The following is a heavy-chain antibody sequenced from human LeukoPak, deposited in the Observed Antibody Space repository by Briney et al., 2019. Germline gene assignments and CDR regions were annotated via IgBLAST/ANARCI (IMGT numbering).Heavy chain of an antibody. D-gene: IGHD2-8*01. CDR1: GFTFSSYG. CDR2: ISSSSSYI. J-gene: IGHJ4*02. CDR3: ARDQSLGYCTNGVCYTGAY. V-gene: IGHV3-21*01. Sequence: PGGSLRLSCAASGFTFSSYGMNWVRQAPGKGLEWVSSISSSSSYIYYADSVKGRFTISRDNAKNSLYLKMNSLRAEDTAVYYCARDQSLGYCTNGVCYTGAYWGQGTLVTVSS.